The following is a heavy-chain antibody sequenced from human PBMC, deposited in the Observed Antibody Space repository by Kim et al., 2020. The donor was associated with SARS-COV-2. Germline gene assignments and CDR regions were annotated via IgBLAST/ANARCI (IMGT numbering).Heavy chain of an antibody. J-gene: IGHJ4*02. CDR2: IGTAGDT. CDR1: GFTFSSYD. V-gene: IGHV3-13*01. Sequence: GGSLRLSCAASGFTFSSYDMHWVRQATGKGLEWVSAIGTAGDTYYPGSVKGRFTISRENAKNSLYLQMNSLRAGDTAVYYCARALRFSTFDYWGQGTLVTVSS. D-gene: IGHD3-3*01. CDR3: ARALRFSTFDY.